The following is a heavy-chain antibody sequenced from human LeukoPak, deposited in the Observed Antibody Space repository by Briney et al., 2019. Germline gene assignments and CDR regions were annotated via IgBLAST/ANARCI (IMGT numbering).Heavy chain of an antibody. CDR2: ISSSSSTI. CDR3: ARATYYYDSSGYYPFDY. Sequence: GGSLRLSCAASGFTFSSYSMNWVRQAPGKGLEWVSYISSSSSTIYYADSVKGRFTISRDNAKNSLYLQMNSLGAEDTAVYYCARATYYYDSSGYYPFDYWGQGTLVTVSS. V-gene: IGHV3-48*04. J-gene: IGHJ4*02. CDR1: GFTFSSYS. D-gene: IGHD3-22*01.